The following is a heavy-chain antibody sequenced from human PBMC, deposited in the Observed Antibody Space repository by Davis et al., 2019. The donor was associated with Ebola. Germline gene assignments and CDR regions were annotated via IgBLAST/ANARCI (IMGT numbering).Heavy chain of an antibody. D-gene: IGHD3-22*01. CDR2: IYYSGST. J-gene: IGHJ4*02. Sequence: SETLSLTCTVSGGSISSGGYYWSWIRQHPGKGLEWIGYIYYSGSTYYNPSLKSRVTISVDTSKNQFSLKLSSVTAADTAVYYCARTMIVVASFDYWGQGTLVTVSS. CDR3: ARTMIVVASFDY. V-gene: IGHV4-31*03. CDR1: GGSISSGGYY.